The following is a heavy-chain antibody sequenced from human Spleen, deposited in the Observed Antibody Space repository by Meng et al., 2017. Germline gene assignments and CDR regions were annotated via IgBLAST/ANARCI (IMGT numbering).Heavy chain of an antibody. D-gene: IGHD5-12*01. CDR2: IYTSGST. J-gene: IGHJ4*02. V-gene: IGHV4-61*02. Sequence: SETLSLTCTVSGGSISSGSYYWSWIRQPSGKGLEWIGRIYTSGSTNYNPSLKSRVTISVDTSKNQFSLKLSSVTAADTAVYYCAREGYSGWYGTFDYWGQGTLVTVSS. CDR3: AREGYSGWYGTFDY. CDR1: GGSISSGSYY.